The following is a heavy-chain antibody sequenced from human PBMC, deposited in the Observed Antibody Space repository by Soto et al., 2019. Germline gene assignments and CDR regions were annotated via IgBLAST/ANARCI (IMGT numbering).Heavy chain of an antibody. CDR3: ARDSKIRVTNWYFDL. CDR1: GFTFSDHF. D-gene: IGHD3-10*01. J-gene: IGHJ2*01. Sequence: LRLSCSASGFTFSDHFMSWIRQAPGKGLEWISYISHSGHHTSFADSVKGRFTISRDNAKNSLYLQMNSLRAEDTALYYCARDSKIRVTNWYFDLWGRRTLVTVSS. V-gene: IGHV3-11*06. CDR2: ISHSGHHT.